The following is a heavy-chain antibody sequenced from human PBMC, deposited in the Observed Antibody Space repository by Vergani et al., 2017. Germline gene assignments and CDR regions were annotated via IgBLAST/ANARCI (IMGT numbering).Heavy chain of an antibody. CDR2: IDRNYGVK. V-gene: IGHV3-9*03. CDR3: TKDGGGVGYTYGYFGS. Sequence: VEAGGGLVQPGGSLRLSCTASGFTFQAFAFHWVRQVSGRGLEWVSGIDRNYGVKNGNSFEGRFSISRDNAKNSLYLQMNSLKAEDMAFYYCTKDGGGVGYTYGYFGSWGQGTLVTVSS. J-gene: IGHJ4*02. D-gene: IGHD5-18*01. CDR1: GFTFQAFA.